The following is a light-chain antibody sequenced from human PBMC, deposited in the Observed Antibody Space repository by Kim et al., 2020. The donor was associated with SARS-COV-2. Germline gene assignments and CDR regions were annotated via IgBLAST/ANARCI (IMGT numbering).Light chain of an antibody. CDR3: QQYYTTRRT. CDR1: QSVLYSSNNKNY. Sequence: DIVMTQSPDSLTVSLGERATINCKSSQSVLYSSNNKNYLAWYQQKPGQPPKLLIYWASTRESGVPDRFSGSGSGTDFTLTISSLQAEDVAVYYCQQYYTTRRTFGQGTKLEI. J-gene: IGKJ2*02. V-gene: IGKV4-1*01. CDR2: WAS.